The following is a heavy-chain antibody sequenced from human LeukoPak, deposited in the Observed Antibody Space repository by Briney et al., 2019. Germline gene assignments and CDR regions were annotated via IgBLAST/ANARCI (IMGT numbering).Heavy chain of an antibody. Sequence: ASETLSLTCAVSGGSISSGGYSWSWIRQPPGKGLEWIGYIYHSGSTYYNPSLKSRVTISVDRSKNQFSLKLSSVTAADTAVYYCARVDTAMVFFDYWGQGTLVTVSS. D-gene: IGHD5-18*01. CDR3: ARVDTAMVFFDY. J-gene: IGHJ4*02. CDR1: GGSISSGGYS. V-gene: IGHV4-30-2*01. CDR2: IYHSGST.